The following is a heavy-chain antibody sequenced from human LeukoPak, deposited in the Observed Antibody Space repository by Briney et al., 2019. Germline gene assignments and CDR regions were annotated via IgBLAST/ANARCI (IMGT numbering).Heavy chain of an antibody. CDR1: GYTFTGYY. CDR2: INPNSGGT. CDR3: ARAYFLAVAGPFDY. D-gene: IGHD6-19*01. V-gene: IGHV1-2*02. J-gene: IGHJ4*02. Sequence: ASVKVSCKASGYTFTGYYMHWVRQAPGQGLEWMGWINPNSGGTNYAQKFQGRVTMTRDTSISTAYMELSRLRSDDTAVYYCARAYFLAVAGPFDYWGQGTLVTVSS.